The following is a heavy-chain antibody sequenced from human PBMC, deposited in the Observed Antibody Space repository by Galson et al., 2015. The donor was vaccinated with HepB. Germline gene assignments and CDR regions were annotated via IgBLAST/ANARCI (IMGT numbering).Heavy chain of an antibody. Sequence: SLRLSCAASGFTFSAYSMSWVRQAPGKGLEWVSSISSNSNYINYVDSVKGRFTISRDNAKNSLYLLMNSLRAEDTAVFYCAREGVGAPSTYYYGLDVWGQGTTVTVSS. V-gene: IGHV3-21*01. D-gene: IGHD3-10*01. CDR3: AREGVGAPSTYYYGLDV. J-gene: IGHJ6*02. CDR1: GFTFSAYS. CDR2: ISSNSNYI.